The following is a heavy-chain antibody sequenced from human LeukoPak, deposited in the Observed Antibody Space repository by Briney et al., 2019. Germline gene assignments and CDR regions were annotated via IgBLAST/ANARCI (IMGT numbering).Heavy chain of an antibody. J-gene: IGHJ4*02. CDR1: GFTFSTYS. CDR3: ARDPCINCYNDY. CDR2: INADGSST. D-gene: IGHD2-2*02. V-gene: IGHV3-74*01. Sequence: PGGSLRLSCAASGFTFSTYSMNWVRQAPGKGLVWVSRINADGSSTTYADSVKGRFTISRDNAKNTLYLQMNSLRAEDTAVYYCARDPCINCYNDYWGQGTLVTVSS.